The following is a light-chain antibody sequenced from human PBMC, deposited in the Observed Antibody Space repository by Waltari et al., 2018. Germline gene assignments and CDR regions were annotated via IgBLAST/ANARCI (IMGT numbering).Light chain of an antibody. V-gene: IGKV4-1*01. CDR3: QQYYSTPFT. Sequence: DIVMTQSPDSLAVSLGERATINCTSRKSVLYSSINKNYLAGYQQKPGQPPKLLIYCASTRESGVPDRFSGSGSGTDFTLTISSLQAEDVAVYYCQQYYSTPFTFGPGTKVDIK. CDR1: KSVLYSSINKNY. CDR2: CAS. J-gene: IGKJ3*01.